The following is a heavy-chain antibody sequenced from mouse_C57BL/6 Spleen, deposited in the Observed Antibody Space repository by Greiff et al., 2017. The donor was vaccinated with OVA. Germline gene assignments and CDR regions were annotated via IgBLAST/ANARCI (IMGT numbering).Heavy chain of an antibody. D-gene: IGHD3-1*01. Sequence: EVKVVESEGGLVQPGSSMKLSCTASGFTFSDYYMAWVRQVPEKGLEWVANINYDGSSTYYLDSLKSRFIISRDNAKNILYLQMSSLKSEDTATYYCAREGRNGAFAYWGQGTLVTVSA. CDR1: GFTFSDYY. J-gene: IGHJ3*01. CDR3: AREGRNGAFAY. V-gene: IGHV5-16*01. CDR2: INYDGSST.